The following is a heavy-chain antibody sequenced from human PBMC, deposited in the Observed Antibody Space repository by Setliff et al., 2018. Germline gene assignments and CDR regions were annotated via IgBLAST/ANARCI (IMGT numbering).Heavy chain of an antibody. Sequence: SETLSLTCNVSGDSINSDFWNWIRQPPGKALEWIGYFYHSASSNYNPSLKGRVTMSADTSKKQLYLSLTSVSVADTAMYYCARSHYYASGNSHYYYMDVWGKGTAVTVSS. V-gene: IGHV4-59*08. D-gene: IGHD3-10*01. CDR3: ARSHYYASGNSHYYYMDV. J-gene: IGHJ6*03. CDR2: FYHSASS. CDR1: GDSINSDF.